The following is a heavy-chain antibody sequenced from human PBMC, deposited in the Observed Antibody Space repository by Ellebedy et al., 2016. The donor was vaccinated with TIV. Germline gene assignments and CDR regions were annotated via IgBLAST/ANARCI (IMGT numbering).Heavy chain of an antibody. CDR2: IYYTIGSS. D-gene: IGHD1-26*01. V-gene: IGHV4-59*08. CDR3: ARHIVVPTPGFEY. J-gene: IGHJ4*02. CDR1: GSSISDYY. Sequence: SETLSLTCTVSGSSISDYYWTWIRQPPGKGLEWIGYIYYTIGSSNYSPSLKSRVTISVDTSKNQVSLKPSSVTAADTAVYYCARHIVVPTPGFEYWGQGALVTVSS.